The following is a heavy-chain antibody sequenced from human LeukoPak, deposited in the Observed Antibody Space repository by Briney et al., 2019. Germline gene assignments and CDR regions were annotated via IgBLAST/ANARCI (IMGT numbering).Heavy chain of an antibody. CDR1: GGSLSTNSYY. CDR3: ARATRPRGDFDY. J-gene: IGHJ4*02. D-gene: IGHD6-6*01. CDR2: LFHSGTI. Sequence: SETLSLICTVSGGSLSTNSYYWGWLRQPPGTGLEWIGSLFHSGTIYYTPSLKSRVTTSVDTSNNRFSLKLMSVTAADTAVYYCARATRPRGDFDYWGQGTLVTVSS. V-gene: IGHV4-39*07.